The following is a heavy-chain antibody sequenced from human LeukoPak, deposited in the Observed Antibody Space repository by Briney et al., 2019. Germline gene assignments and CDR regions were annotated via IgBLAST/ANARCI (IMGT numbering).Heavy chain of an antibody. D-gene: IGHD1-26*01. V-gene: IGHV4-59*01. CDR2: IYYSGST. CDR1: GGSISSYY. Sequence: SETLSLTCTVSGGSISSYYWSWIRQPPGKGLEWIGYIYYSGSTNYNPSLKSRVTISVDTSKNQFSLKLSSVTAADTAVYYCARDRVGATKGWFDPWGQGTLVTVSS. CDR3: ARDRVGATKGWFDP. J-gene: IGHJ5*02.